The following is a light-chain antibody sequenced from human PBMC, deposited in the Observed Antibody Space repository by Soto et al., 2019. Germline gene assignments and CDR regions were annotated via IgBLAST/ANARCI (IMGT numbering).Light chain of an antibody. V-gene: IGKV3-15*01. CDR3: QQYGDWPLT. CDR2: ATS. J-gene: IGKJ4*01. Sequence: EIVVTQSPATLSVSPGERATLSCRASQSVGNNFAWYQQKPGQAPRLLIFATSTRATGFPARFSGSGSGTEFTLTISGLQSEDFAVYYCQQYGDWPLTFGGGAKVEIE. CDR1: QSVGNN.